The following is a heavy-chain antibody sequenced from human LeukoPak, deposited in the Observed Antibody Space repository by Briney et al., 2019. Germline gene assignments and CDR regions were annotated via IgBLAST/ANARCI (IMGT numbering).Heavy chain of an antibody. V-gene: IGHV4-30-2*01. CDR1: GGSISSGGYY. D-gene: IGHD1-26*01. CDR3: ARSEGATAPGVDY. J-gene: IGHJ4*02. CDR2: IYHSGST. Sequence: PSQTLSLTCTVSGGSISSGGYYWSWIRQPPGKGLEWIGYIYHSGSTYYNPSLKSRVTISVDRSKNQFSLKLSSVTAADTAVYYCARSEGATAPGVDYWGQGTLVTVSS.